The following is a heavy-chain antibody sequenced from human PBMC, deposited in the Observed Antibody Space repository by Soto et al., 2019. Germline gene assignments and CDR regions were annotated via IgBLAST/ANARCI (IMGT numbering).Heavy chain of an antibody. J-gene: IGHJ4*02. CDR2: IYPGDSDT. Sequence: GEALKISCKGSGYSFTSYWIGWVRQMPGKGLEWMGIIYPGDSDTRYSPSFHGQVTISADKSISTAYLQWSSLKASDTAMYYCARHESPYYDFWSGYDYWGQGTLVTVSS. CDR1: GYSFTSYW. D-gene: IGHD3-3*01. V-gene: IGHV5-51*01. CDR3: ARHESPYYDFWSGYDY.